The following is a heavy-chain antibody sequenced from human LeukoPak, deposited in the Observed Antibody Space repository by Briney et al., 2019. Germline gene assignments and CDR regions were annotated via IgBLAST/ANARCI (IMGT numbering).Heavy chain of an antibody. CDR2: IDPSDSYT. D-gene: IGHD3-9*01. V-gene: IGHV5-10-1*01. J-gene: IGHJ4*02. Sequence: GESLKISCKGSGSSFTSYWISWVRQMPGKGLEWMGRIDPSDSYTNYSPSFQGHVTISADKSISTAYLQWSSLKASDTAMYYCARQTLSYDILTGYSRPTYFDYWGQGTLVTVS. CDR1: GSSFTSYW. CDR3: ARQTLSYDILTGYSRPTYFDY.